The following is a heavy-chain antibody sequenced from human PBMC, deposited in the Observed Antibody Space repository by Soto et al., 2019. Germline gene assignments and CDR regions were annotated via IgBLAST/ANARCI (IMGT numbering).Heavy chain of an antibody. V-gene: IGHV4-59*08. D-gene: IGHD2-8*01. CDR2: IYYGGSA. Sequence: QVQLQESGPGLVKPSGTLSLTCTVSGGSISTYYWSWIRQPPGKGLEWIGYIYYGGSANYNPSLKSRVTISVDTSKKQFALKLSSVTAADTAVYYCARGGHGTNGVCSALDYWGQGTLVTVSS. J-gene: IGHJ4*02. CDR3: ARGGHGTNGVCSALDY. CDR1: GGSISTYY.